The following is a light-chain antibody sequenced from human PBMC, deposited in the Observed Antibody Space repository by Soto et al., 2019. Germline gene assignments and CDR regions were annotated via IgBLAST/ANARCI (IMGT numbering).Light chain of an antibody. Sequence: QSVLTQPLSASASPGQRVTISCSGGSSNIGSNTVAWYQHLPGTAPPRFIFTAGQRPSGVPGRFSGSKSGTSASLSISGRQSEDEAEYECSAWDNSLNGYVFGPGTKLPVL. CDR3: SAWDNSLNGYV. CDR1: SSNIGSNT. J-gene: IGLJ1*01. CDR2: TAG. V-gene: IGLV1-44*01.